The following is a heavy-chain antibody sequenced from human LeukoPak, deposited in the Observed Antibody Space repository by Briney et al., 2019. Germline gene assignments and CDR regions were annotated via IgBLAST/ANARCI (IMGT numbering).Heavy chain of an antibody. D-gene: IGHD2-2*01. CDR2: ISGSGGST. V-gene: IGHV3-23*01. CDR3: AKDPYCSSTSCYEMDV. J-gene: IGHJ6*04. CDR1: GFTFSSYA. Sequence: GGSLRLSCAASGFTFSSYAMSWVRQAPGKGLEWVSAISGSGGSTYYADSVKGRFTISRDNSKNTLYLQMNSLRAEDTAVYYCAKDPYCSSTSCYEMDVWGKGTTVTVSS.